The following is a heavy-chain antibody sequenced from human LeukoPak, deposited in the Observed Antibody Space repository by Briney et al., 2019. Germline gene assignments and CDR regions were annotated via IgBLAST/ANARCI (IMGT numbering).Heavy chain of an antibody. CDR2: ISSSGSTI. V-gene: IGHV3-48*03. J-gene: IGHJ4*02. D-gene: IGHD6-19*01. CDR1: GFTFSSYE. CDR3: AKDPDSSGWKYFDY. Sequence: GGSLRLSCAASGFTFSSYEMNWVRQAPGKGLEWVSYISSSGSTIYYADSVKGRFTISRDNAKNSLYLQMNSLRAEDTALYYCAKDPDSSGWKYFDYWGQGTLVTVSS.